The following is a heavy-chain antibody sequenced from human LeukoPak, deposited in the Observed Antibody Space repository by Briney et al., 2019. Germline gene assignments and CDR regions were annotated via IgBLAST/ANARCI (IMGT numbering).Heavy chain of an antibody. D-gene: IGHD3-3*01. CDR1: GYTFTSYD. CDR3: ARKKPGYYDFWSGYSVDFDY. V-gene: IGHV1-8*01. Sequence: ASVKVSCKASGYTFTSYDINWVRQATGQGLEWMGWMNPNSGNTGYAQKFQGRVTMTRNTSIGSAYMELSSLRSEDTAVYYCARKKPGYYDFWSGYSVDFDYWGQGTLVTVSS. CDR2: MNPNSGNT. J-gene: IGHJ4*02.